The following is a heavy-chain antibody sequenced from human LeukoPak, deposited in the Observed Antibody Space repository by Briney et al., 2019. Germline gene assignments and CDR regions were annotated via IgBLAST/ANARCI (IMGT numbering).Heavy chain of an antibody. J-gene: IGHJ6*03. CDR3: TSGSYSFYYMDV. CDR1: GGSIRSYY. D-gene: IGHD1-26*01. Sequence: SETLSLTCTVSGGSIRSYYWSWIRQPPGKGLEWIGYLYYSGSTYYNPSLKSRVTISVDTSKNQFSLKLSSVTAADTAVYYCTSGSYSFYYMDVWGKGTTVTVSS. V-gene: IGHV4-59*01. CDR2: LYYSGST.